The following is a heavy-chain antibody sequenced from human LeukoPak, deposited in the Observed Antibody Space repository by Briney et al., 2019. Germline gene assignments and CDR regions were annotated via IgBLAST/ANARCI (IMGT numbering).Heavy chain of an antibody. J-gene: IGHJ4*02. Sequence: GGSLRLSCAASGFTFSSYSMKWARQAPGKGLEWVSSISSSSSYIYYAHPVKGRFTISRDNARNSLDLQMNSLRAEDTTVYYCARGSTALCDYWGQGTLVTVSS. CDR1: GFTFSSYS. V-gene: IGHV3-21*01. D-gene: IGHD4-17*01. CDR3: ARGSTALCDY. CDR2: ISSSSSYI.